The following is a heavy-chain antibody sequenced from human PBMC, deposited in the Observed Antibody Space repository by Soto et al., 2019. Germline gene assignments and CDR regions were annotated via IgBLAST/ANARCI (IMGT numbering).Heavy chain of an antibody. Sequence: PSETLSLTCTVSGGSISSSSYYWGWIRQPPGKGLEWIGSIYYSGSTYYNPSLKSRVTISVDTSKNQFSLKLSSVTAADTAVYYCARHVLQWSGECGMDVWGQGTTVTVSS. D-gene: IGHD3-10*01. CDR1: GGSISSSSYY. CDR2: IYYSGST. V-gene: IGHV4-39*01. CDR3: ARHVLQWSGECGMDV. J-gene: IGHJ6*02.